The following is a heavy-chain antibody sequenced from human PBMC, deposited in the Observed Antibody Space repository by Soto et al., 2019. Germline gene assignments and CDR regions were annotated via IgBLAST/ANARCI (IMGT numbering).Heavy chain of an antibody. Sequence: GGSLRLSCAASGFTFSSYAMHWVRQAPGKGLEWVAVISYDGSNKYYADSVKGRFTISRDNSKNTLYLQMNSLRAEDTAVYYCARDESLITIFGVVISDYYYGMDVWGQGTTVTVSS. V-gene: IGHV3-30-3*01. J-gene: IGHJ6*02. D-gene: IGHD3-3*01. CDR1: GFTFSSYA. CDR2: ISYDGSNK. CDR3: ARDESLITIFGVVISDYYYGMDV.